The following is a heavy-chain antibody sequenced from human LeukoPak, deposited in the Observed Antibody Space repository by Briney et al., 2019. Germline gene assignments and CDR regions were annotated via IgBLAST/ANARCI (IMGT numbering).Heavy chain of an antibody. J-gene: IGHJ5*02. V-gene: IGHV4-39*07. CDR1: GGSISSSSYY. CDR3: ARDLEGDSSGYWSANWFDP. CDR2: MYYSGST. D-gene: IGHD3-22*01. Sequence: PSETLSLTCTVSGGSISSSSYYWGWIRQPPGNGLEWIGSMYYSGSTNYNPSLKSRVTMSVDTSKNQFSLKLSSVTAADTAVYYCARDLEGDSSGYWSANWFDPWGQGTLVTVSS.